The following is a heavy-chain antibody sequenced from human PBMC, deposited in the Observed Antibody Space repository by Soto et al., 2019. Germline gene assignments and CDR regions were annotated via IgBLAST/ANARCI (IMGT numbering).Heavy chain of an antibody. CDR3: VRGDSRDQ. V-gene: IGHV3-21*01. J-gene: IGHJ4*02. D-gene: IGHD2-2*01. CDR2: ISGSSSLK. Sequence: EVQLVESGGGLVKPGDSRRMTCTGSGFTFSSFTLNWVRQAPGKGPEWLASISGSSSLKYYADSVRGRFTIFRDNAKNSVYLQMNNLRVEDTAVYYCVRGDSRDQWGQGTLVAVSS. CDR1: GFTFSSFT.